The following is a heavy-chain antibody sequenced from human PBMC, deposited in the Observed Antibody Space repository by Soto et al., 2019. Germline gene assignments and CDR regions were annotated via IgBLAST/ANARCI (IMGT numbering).Heavy chain of an antibody. J-gene: IGHJ4*02. CDR2: INPNSGGT. CDR3: ARSDGPLGDY. D-gene: IGHD4-17*01. V-gene: IGHV1-2*02. CDR1: GYTFTGYY. Sequence: ASVKVSCEASGYTFTGYYMHWVRQAPGQGLEWMGWINPNSGGTNYAQKFQGRVTITRDTSASTAYMELSSLRSEDTAVYYCARSDGPLGDYWGQGTLVTVS.